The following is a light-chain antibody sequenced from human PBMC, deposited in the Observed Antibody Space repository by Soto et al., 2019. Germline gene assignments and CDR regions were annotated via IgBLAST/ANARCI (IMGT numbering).Light chain of an antibody. CDR2: EVS. CDR3: SSYTSTSPVV. CDR1: SSDVGGYNY. J-gene: IGLJ2*01. Sequence: QSALTQPASVSGSPGQSITISCTGTSSDVGGYNYVSWYQQHPDKAPKLMIFEVSNRHSGVSNRFSGSKSGNTASLTISGLQAEDEADYYCSSYTSTSPVVFGGGTKLTVL. V-gene: IGLV2-14*01.